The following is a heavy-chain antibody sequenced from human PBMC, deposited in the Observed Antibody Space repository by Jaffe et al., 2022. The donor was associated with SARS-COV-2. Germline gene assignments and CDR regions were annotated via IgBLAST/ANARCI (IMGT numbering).Heavy chain of an antibody. J-gene: IGHJ4*02. CDR2: IRSTGSTI. D-gene: IGHD1-26*01. V-gene: IGHV3-48*02. CDR3: ARIELGGSQTAPRG. CDR1: GFTFSNYS. Sequence: EVQLVESGGGLVQPGGSLRLSCAASGFTFSNYSMNWVRQAPGKGLEWVSYIRSTGSTIYYADSVKGRFIISRDNAKNSMYLQMNSLRDEDTAVYYCARIELGGSQTAPRGWGQGTLVTVSS.